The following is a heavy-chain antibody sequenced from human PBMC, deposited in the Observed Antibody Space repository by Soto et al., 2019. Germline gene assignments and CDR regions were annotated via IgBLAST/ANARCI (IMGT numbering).Heavy chain of an antibody. V-gene: IGHV4-31*03. CDR2: IYYSGST. D-gene: IGHD4-17*01. J-gene: IGHJ2*01. CDR3: PRDRGDGDDDTPWYFAL. CDR1: GGSISSGGYY. Sequence: QVQLQESGPGLVKPSQTLCLTCTVSGGSISSGGYYWSWIRQHPGKGLEWIGYIYYSGSTYYNPSLKSRVTISVDTSKNQFSLKLSSVTAADTAVYYCPRDRGDGDDDTPWYFALWGRGTLVTVSS.